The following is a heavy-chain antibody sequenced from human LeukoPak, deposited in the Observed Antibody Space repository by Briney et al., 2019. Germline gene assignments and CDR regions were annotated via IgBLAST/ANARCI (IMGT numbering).Heavy chain of an antibody. CDR2: ISSSSSYI. CDR3: ASMRYDSGSYYFDY. V-gene: IGHV3-21*01. CDR1: GFTFSSYS. J-gene: IGHJ4*02. D-gene: IGHD3-10*01. Sequence: GGSLRLSCAASGFTFSSYSMNWVRQAPGKGLEWVSSISSSSSYIYYADSVKGRFTISRDNAKNSLYLQMNSLRAEDTAVYYCASMRYDSGSYYFDYWGQGTLVTVSS.